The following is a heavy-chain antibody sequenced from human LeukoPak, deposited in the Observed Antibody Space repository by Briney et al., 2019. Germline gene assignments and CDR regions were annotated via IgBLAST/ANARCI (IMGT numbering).Heavy chain of an antibody. J-gene: IGHJ4*02. CDR1: GYFISSGYY. Sequence: SETLSLTCAVSGYFISSGYYWGWIRQTPGKGLEWIGSIHHSGLTNYNPSLKSRVTISIDTSKNQFSLKLSSVTAADTAVYYCAWKYYFDSSGYFYVDSWGQGTLVTVSS. CDR3: AWKYYFDSSGYFYVDS. V-gene: IGHV4-38-2*01. D-gene: IGHD3-22*01. CDR2: IHHSGLT.